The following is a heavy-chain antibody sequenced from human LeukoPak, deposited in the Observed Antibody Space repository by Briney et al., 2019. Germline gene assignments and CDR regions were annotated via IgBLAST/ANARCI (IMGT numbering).Heavy chain of an antibody. CDR3: ARAGPNDSRTYDAFDI. D-gene: IGHD3-22*01. CDR1: GYTFTSYS. Sequence: ASVKVSCKASGYTFTSYSISWVRQAPGQGLEWMGLISAYNGNTNYAQKLQGRVTMTTDTSTSTAYMELRSLRSDDTAVYYCARAGPNDSRTYDAFDIWGQGTMVTVSS. CDR2: ISAYNGNT. J-gene: IGHJ3*02. V-gene: IGHV1-18*01.